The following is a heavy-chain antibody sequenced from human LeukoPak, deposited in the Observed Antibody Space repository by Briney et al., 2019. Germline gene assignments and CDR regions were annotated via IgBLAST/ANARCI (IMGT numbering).Heavy chain of an antibody. CDR3: AKDQNTVATAPFDY. J-gene: IGHJ4*02. Sequence: PGGSLRLSCAASGFTVNNNYMTWVRQAPGKGLEWVSVIYSGGTTYYADSVKGRFTISRDNSKNVLHLQMNSLRAKDTALYYCAKDQNTVATAPFDYWGLGTLVTVSS. CDR2: IYSGGTT. D-gene: IGHD4-17*01. CDR1: GFTVNNNY. V-gene: IGHV3-53*01.